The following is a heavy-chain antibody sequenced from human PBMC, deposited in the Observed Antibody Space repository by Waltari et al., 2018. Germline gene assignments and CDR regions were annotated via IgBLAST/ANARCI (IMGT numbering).Heavy chain of an antibody. D-gene: IGHD5-18*01. CDR3: AKAYSSQYYFDY. J-gene: IGHJ4*02. CDR2: ISGSGGST. CDR1: GFTFSSYA. Sequence: EVQLLESGGGLVQPGGSLRLSCAASGFTFSSYAMRWVRQAPGKGLEWVSAISGSGGSTYYADSVKGRFTISRDNSKNTLYLQMNSLRAEDTAVYYCAKAYSSQYYFDYWGQGTLVTVSS. V-gene: IGHV3-23*01.